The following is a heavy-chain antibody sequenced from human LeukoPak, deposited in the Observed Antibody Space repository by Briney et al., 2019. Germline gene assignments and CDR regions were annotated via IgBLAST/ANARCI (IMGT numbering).Heavy chain of an antibody. CDR3: ATRIGGGSSYYFDY. J-gene: IGHJ4*02. D-gene: IGHD6-6*01. V-gene: IGHV4-4*07. Sequence: PETPSLTCTVSGGSISSYYWSWIRQPAGKGLEWIGRIYTTGSTNYNPSLKSRVSMSVDTSKNQFSLKLSSVTAADTAVYYCATRIGGGSSYYFDYWGQGTMVSVSS. CDR1: GGSISSYY. CDR2: IYTTGST.